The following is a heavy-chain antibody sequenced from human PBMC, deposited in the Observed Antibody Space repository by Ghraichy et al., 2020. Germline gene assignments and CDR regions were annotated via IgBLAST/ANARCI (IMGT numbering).Heavy chain of an antibody. V-gene: IGHV4-34*01. CDR3: ARFSLFTPLSDWFDP. Sequence: SETLSLTCAVYGGSFSGYYWSWIRQPPGKGLEWIGEINHSGSTNYNPSLKSRVTISVDTSKNQFSLKLSSVTAADTAVYYCARFSLFTPLSDWFDPWGQGTLVTVSS. CDR1: GGSFSGYY. J-gene: IGHJ5*02. CDR2: INHSGST. D-gene: IGHD3-3*01.